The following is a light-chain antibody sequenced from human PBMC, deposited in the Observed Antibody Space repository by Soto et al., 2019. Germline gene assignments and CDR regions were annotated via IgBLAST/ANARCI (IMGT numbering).Light chain of an antibody. CDR3: QQCFSFPLT. CDR1: QSISSW. CDR2: KAS. J-gene: IGKJ4*01. Sequence: GDRVTITCRASQSISSWLAWYQQKPGKAPKLLIYKASTLESGVPSGFSGSGSGTDFTLTISSLQPDDFATYYCQQCFSFPLTFGGGTRVEIK. V-gene: IGKV1-5*03.